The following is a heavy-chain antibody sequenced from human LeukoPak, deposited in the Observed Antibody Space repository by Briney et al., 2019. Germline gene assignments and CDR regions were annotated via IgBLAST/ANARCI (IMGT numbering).Heavy chain of an antibody. D-gene: IGHD5-24*01. Sequence: SETLSLTCSVSDVSIRSYYWSWIRQPPGKGLEWIGHIYYSGTIKYNPSLKSRVTISVDVPNNQFSLNLRSVTAADTALYYGARVRDGYYPEMDYWAQGTLVTVSS. V-gene: IGHV4-59*01. CDR1: DVSIRSYY. CDR3: ARVRDGYYPEMDY. CDR2: IYYSGTI. J-gene: IGHJ4*02.